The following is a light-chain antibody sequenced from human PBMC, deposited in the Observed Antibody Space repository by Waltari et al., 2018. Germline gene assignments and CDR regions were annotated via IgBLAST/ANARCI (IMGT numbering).Light chain of an antibody. CDR3: QQYGSPPYT. CDR1: QSVGSSY. V-gene: IGKV3-20*01. J-gene: IGKJ2*01. Sequence: EIVLTQSPGTLSLSPGERATLSCWASQSVGSSYLAWFQQKPGQAPRLLIYAVSSRATCIPDRFSGSGSGTDFTLTINRLEPEDSAVYYCQQYGSPPYTFGQGTKLEL. CDR2: AVS.